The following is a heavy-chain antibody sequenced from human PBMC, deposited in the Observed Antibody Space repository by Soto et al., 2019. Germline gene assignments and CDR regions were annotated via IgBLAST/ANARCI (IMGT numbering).Heavy chain of an antibody. CDR1: GGTFSSFA. V-gene: IGHV1-69*12. J-gene: IGHJ6*02. D-gene: IGHD4-4*01. CDR3: ARDRGMRSNVFYYGIDV. CDR2: IVPMFAAP. Sequence: QVLLVQSGAEVKKPGSSVRVSFKTSGGTFSSFAISWVRLAPVPGLEWMGVIVPMFAAPTYAQKFQGRVSITADESTRPAYLELSILRSDDTAVYYCARDRGMRSNVFYYGIDVWGQGTTVTVSS.